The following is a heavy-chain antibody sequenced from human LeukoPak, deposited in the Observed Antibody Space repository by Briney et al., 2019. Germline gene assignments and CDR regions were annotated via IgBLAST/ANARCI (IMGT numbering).Heavy chain of an antibody. V-gene: IGHV4-39*07. CDR2: IYYSGST. CDR1: GSSISNYY. J-gene: IGHJ4*02. D-gene: IGHD3-10*01. Sequence: SETLSLTCTVSGSSISNYYWGWIRQAPGKGLEWIGSIYYSGSTYYNPSLKSRVTISVDTSKNQFSLKLSSVTAADTAVYYCARIGMGSGSYVYWGQGTLVTVSS. CDR3: ARIGMGSGSYVY.